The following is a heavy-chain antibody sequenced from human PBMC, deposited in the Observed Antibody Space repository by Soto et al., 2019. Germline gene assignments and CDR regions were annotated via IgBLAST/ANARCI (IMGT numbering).Heavy chain of an antibody. J-gene: IGHJ4*02. CDR2: IKSKTNGGTI. V-gene: IGHV3-15*07. CDR3: TRDDTFDY. Sequence: EVQLVESGGSLVEPGGSLRLSCAASGFTFNNAWMNWVRQAPGKWLEWVARIKSKTNGGTINYAAPVKGRFTISRDASKNTLHLQMNSMKIEYTAMYFCTRDDTFDYWGQGTLVTVSS. CDR1: GFTFNNAW.